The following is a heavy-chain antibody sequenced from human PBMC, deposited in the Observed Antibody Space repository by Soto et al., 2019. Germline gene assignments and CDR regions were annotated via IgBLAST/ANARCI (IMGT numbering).Heavy chain of an antibody. J-gene: IGHJ6*02. Sequence: EVQLLESGGGLVQPGESLRLSCAASGSTLSSYAMSWVRQAPGKGLEWVSSISGSGVSTYYADSVKGRFTISRDNSKDARYLQMNSLRDEYTAVYYCAKDSADCSVAACSSYFSFSGMDFWGQGTTVTVSS. D-gene: IGHD2-15*01. CDR1: GSTLSSYA. CDR3: AKDSADCSVAACSSYFSFSGMDF. CDR2: ISGSGVST. V-gene: IGHV3-23*01.